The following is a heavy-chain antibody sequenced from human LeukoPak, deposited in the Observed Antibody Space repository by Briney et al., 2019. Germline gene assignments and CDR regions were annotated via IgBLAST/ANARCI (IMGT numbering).Heavy chain of an antibody. CDR1: GFTFSAYW. CDR2: MNSDGIST. D-gene: IGHD1-26*01. J-gene: IGHJ4*02. CDR3: ARGGGGSYGGDLGY. V-gene: IGHV3-74*01. Sequence: PGGSLRLSCAASGFTFSAYWMHWVRQAPGKGLVWVSRMNSDGISTIYADSVKGRFTISRDNAKNTLYLQMNSLRVEDTAVYYCARGGGGSYGGDLGYWGQGTLVTVSS.